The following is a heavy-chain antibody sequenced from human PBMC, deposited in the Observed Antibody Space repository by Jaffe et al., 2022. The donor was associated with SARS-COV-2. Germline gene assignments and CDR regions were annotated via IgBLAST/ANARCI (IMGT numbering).Heavy chain of an antibody. CDR2: IDNDARNT. J-gene: IGHJ4*02. CDR3: ARGGIGGLFDY. CDR1: GFIFSNYW. V-gene: IGHV3-74*01. D-gene: IGHD3-16*01. Sequence: EVQLVESGGGLVQPGGSLRLSCAASGFIFSNYWIHWVRQTPGKGLVWVSRIDNDARNTNYADSVKGRFTISRDNAKNTLYLQMNSLRAEDTAVYYCARGGIGGLFDYWGQGALVTVSS.